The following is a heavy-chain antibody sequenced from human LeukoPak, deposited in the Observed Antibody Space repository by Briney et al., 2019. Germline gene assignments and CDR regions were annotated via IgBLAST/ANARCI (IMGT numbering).Heavy chain of an antibody. CDR3: ARQTGSGLFILP. Sequence: SETLSLTCTVSGASISSSNSYCGWIRQPPGKGLEWIGSIYYSGNTYYNASLKSQVSISIDTSKNQFSLKLTSVTAADTAVYYCARQTGSGLFILPGGQGTLVTVSS. CDR1: GASISSSNSY. V-gene: IGHV4-39*01. D-gene: IGHD3/OR15-3a*01. CDR2: IYYSGNT. J-gene: IGHJ4*02.